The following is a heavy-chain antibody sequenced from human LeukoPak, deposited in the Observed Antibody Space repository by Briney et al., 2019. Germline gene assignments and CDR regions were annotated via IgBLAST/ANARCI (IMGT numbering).Heavy chain of an antibody. V-gene: IGHV4-34*01. CDR2: INHSGST. CDR3: ARGDKQSGYDYDY. D-gene: IGHD5-12*01. Sequence: SETLSLTCAVYGGSFSGYYWSWIRQPPGKGLEWIGEINHSGSTNYNPSLKSRVTIPVDTSKNQFSLKLSSVTAADTAVYYCARGDKQSGYDYDYWGQGTLVTVSS. J-gene: IGHJ4*02. CDR1: GGSFSGYY.